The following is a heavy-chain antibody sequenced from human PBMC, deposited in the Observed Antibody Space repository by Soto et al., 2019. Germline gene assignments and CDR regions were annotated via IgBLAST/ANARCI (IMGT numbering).Heavy chain of an antibody. V-gene: IGHV4-31*03. CDR3: ARRSHCSSTSCSPGYYYGMDV. J-gene: IGHJ6*02. Sequence: TQSLTSTVSGGNIRSGGYYWSWIRQHPGKGLEWIGYIYYSGSTYYNPSLKSRVTISVDTSKNQFSLKLSSVTAADTAVYYCARRSHCSSTSCSPGYYYGMDVWGQGTTVTVSS. D-gene: IGHD2-2*01. CDR1: GGNIRSGGYY. CDR2: IYYSGST.